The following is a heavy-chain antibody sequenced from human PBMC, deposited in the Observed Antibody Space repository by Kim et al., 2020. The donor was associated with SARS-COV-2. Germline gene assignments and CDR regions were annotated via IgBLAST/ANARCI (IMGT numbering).Heavy chain of an antibody. CDR2: INHSGST. V-gene: IGHV4-34*01. D-gene: IGHD2-2*01. CDR3: ARGEVYCSSTSCYVLGPNYYYYYGMDG. Sequence: SETLSLTCAVYGGSFSGYYWSWIRQPPGKGLEWIGEINHSGSTNYNPSLKSRVTISVDTSKNQFSLKLSSVTAADTAVYYCARGEVYCSSTSCYVLGPNYYYYYGMDGWGQGTTVTVSS. J-gene: IGHJ6*02. CDR1: GGSFSGYY.